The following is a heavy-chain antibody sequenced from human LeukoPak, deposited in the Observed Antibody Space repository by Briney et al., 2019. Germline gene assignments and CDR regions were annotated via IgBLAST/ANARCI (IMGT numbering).Heavy chain of an antibody. Sequence: GGSLRLSCAASGFTFSTFGMHWVRQAPGTGLEWVAVISYDGNNQYYSDSVKGRFTISRDNSKNTLYLRMNSLRPEDTALYYCAKEHMLRGVIYWFDPWGQGTLVTVSS. V-gene: IGHV3-30*18. CDR3: AKEHMLRGVIYWFDP. CDR2: ISYDGNNQ. J-gene: IGHJ5*02. CDR1: GFTFSTFG. D-gene: IGHD3-10*01.